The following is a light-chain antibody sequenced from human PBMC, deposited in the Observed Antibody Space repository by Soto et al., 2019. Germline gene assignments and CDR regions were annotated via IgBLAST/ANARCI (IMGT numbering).Light chain of an antibody. V-gene: IGKV3-15*01. CDR3: QEYIHWPPGM. Sequence: EIVLTQSPATLSVSPGERATLSCRASQSVRSNLAWYQQKPGQGPRLLIFGASTRATDIPARFSGSGSGTEFTLTISSLQSEDFAVYYCQEYIHWPPGMFGPGTTVDIK. J-gene: IGKJ1*01. CDR2: GAS. CDR1: QSVRSN.